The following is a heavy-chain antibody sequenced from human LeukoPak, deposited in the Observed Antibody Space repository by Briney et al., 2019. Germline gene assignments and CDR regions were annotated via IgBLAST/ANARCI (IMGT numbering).Heavy chain of an antibody. CDR1: GDPISSSSYY. V-gene: IGHV4-39*01. D-gene: IGHD2-15*01. CDR2: MYYRGTT. CDR3: ARREYCSGGSCCGKGFDP. J-gene: IGHJ5*02. Sequence: SETLSLTCTVSGDPISSSSYYWGWIRRPPGKGLEWIASMYYRGTTYYNPSLTSRVTISVDTSKNQFSLKLTSVTAADTAMYYCARREYCSGGSCCGKGFDPWGQGALVTVSS.